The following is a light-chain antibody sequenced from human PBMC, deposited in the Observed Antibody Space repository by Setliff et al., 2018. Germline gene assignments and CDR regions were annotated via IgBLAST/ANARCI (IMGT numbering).Light chain of an antibody. CDR2: DVT. V-gene: IGLV2-8*01. CDR1: SSDVWGHNY. J-gene: IGLJ1*01. CDR3: SSYADSNIFL. Sequence: QSVLTQPPSASGSPGQSVTISCTGTSSDVWGHNYVSWYQQHPGKAPQLIIYDVTKRPSGVPDRFSGSKSGNTASLTVSGLQAEDEADYYCSSYADSNIFLFGTGTKVTVL.